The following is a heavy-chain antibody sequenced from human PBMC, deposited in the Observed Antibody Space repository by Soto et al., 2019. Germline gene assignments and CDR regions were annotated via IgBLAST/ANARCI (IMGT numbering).Heavy chain of an antibody. CDR3: AQDPPTRGWFDP. CDR1: GFTFINNA. CDR2: ISAGDTT. J-gene: IGHJ5*02. V-gene: IGHV3-23*01. Sequence: GGSLRLSCAYSGFTFINNAMTWVRQPPGKGLDWVSGISAGDTTYYADSAKGRFTISRDNSKNTRYLQMNSLRADDTAVYYCAQDPPTRGWFDPCGQGTLVSVSS.